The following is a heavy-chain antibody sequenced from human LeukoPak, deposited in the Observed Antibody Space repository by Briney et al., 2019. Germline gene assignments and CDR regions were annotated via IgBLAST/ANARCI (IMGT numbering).Heavy chain of an antibody. Sequence: GGSLRLSCAASGFTFSSYAMHWVRQAPGKGLKWVAVISHDGSNKYYADSVKGRFTISRDNSKNTLYLQMNSLRAEDTAVYYCARDSFWSGHSDVTYFDYWGQGTLVTVSS. V-gene: IGHV3-30-3*01. CDR1: GFTFSSYA. CDR2: ISHDGSNK. J-gene: IGHJ4*02. D-gene: IGHD3-3*01. CDR3: ARDSFWSGHSDVTYFDY.